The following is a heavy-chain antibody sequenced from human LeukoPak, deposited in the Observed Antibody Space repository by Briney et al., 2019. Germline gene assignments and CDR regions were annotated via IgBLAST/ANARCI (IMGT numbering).Heavy chain of an antibody. CDR2: IYYSGST. CDR1: GGSISSSSYY. J-gene: IGHJ3*02. Sequence: PSETLSLTCTVSGGSISSSSYYWGWIRQPPGKGLEWIGSIYYSGSTYYNPSLKSRVTISVDTSKNQFSLKLSSVTAADTAVYYCARTRSKYYYDSSGYYEGVVYDAFDIWGQGTMVTVSS. V-gene: IGHV4-39*01. CDR3: ARTRSKYYYDSSGYYEGVVYDAFDI. D-gene: IGHD3-22*01.